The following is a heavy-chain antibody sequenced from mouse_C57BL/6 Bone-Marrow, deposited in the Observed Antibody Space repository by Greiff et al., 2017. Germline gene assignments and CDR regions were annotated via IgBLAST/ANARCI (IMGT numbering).Heavy chain of an antibody. CDR2: IGRENGET. D-gene: IGHD3-2*02. V-gene: IGHV14-4*01. J-gene: IGHJ3*01. CDR3: TAYQRRLSPFAY. CDR1: GFTIKDDY. Sequence: EVKVEESGAELVRPGASVKLSCTASGFTIKDDYMHWVKQTPEQGLEWIGWIGRENGETEYASKFQGRVTITADTSSNTAYLQLSSLTSEDTAVYYYTAYQRRLSPFAYWGQGTLVTVSA.